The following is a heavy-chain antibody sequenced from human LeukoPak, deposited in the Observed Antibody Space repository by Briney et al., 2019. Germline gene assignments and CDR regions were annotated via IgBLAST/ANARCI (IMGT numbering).Heavy chain of an antibody. CDR2: INHSGST. CDR3: AGVRLTLDAFEI. Sequence: PGGSLRLSCAASGFTFSSYGMHWVRQAPGKGLEWIGEINHSGSTNYNPSLKSRVTISVDTSKNQFSLKLSSVTAADTAVYYCAGVRLTLDAFEIWCQGPMVTVSS. CDR1: GFTFSSYG. J-gene: IGHJ3*02. V-gene: IGHV4-34*01. D-gene: IGHD4/OR15-4a*01.